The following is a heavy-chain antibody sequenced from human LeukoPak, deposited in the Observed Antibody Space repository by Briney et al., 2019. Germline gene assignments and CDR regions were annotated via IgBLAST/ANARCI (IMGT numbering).Heavy chain of an antibody. V-gene: IGHV1-69*06. CDR1: GGTFSSYA. CDR3: ARGGKQWRGGNYFDS. D-gene: IGHD6-19*01. CDR2: IIPIFGTT. Sequence: ASVKVSCKASGGTFSSYAISWVRQAPGQGLEWMGGIIPIFGTTNYAQKFQDRVTITADKSTSTAYMELSSLRSEDTAVYYCARGGKQWRGGNYFDSWGQGTLVAVSS. J-gene: IGHJ4*02.